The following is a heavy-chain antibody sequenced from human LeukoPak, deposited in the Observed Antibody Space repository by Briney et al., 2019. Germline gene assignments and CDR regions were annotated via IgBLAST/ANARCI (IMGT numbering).Heavy chain of an antibody. CDR3: STTYYYDSSDGY. CDR2: IKSKTDGGTK. CDR1: GFTFSSYG. Sequence: GGSLRLSCAASGFTFSSYGMHWVRQAPGKGLEWVGRIKSKTDGGTKDYAAPVKGRFTISRDDSKNTLYLQMNSLKTEDTAVYYCSTTYYYDSSDGYWGQGTLVTVSS. V-gene: IGHV3-15*07. D-gene: IGHD3-22*01. J-gene: IGHJ4*02.